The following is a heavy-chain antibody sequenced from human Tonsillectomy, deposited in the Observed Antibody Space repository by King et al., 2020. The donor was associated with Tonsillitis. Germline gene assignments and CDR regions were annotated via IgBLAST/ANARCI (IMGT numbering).Heavy chain of an antibody. CDR1: GFTFSNYG. CDR2: ISYDGSNE. CDR3: AREQSMGGIFSGPDY. V-gene: IGHV3-33*01. D-gene: IGHD3-3*01. J-gene: IGHJ4*02. Sequence: QVQLVESGGGVVQPGRSLRLSCAASGFTFSNYGMHWVRQSPGKGLEWVAIISYDGSNEYYADSLKGRFTISRDNSKNTLYLHMNSLRVEDTAVYYCAREQSMGGIFSGPDYWGQGNLVTVSA.